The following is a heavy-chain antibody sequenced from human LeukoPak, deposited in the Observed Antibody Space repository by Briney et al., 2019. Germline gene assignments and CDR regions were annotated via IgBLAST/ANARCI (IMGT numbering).Heavy chain of an antibody. D-gene: IGHD1-26*01. J-gene: IGHJ4*02. Sequence: GRSLRLSCAASGFTFSSYGMHWVRQAPGKGLEWVSSIGVGSTSISYSDSVKGRFTISRDDAKNSLFLQLNSLRAEDTAVYYCGVPGTHGAAFDYWGQGTLVTVSS. CDR1: GFTFSSYG. V-gene: IGHV3-21*01. CDR2: IGVGSTSI. CDR3: GVPGTHGAAFDY.